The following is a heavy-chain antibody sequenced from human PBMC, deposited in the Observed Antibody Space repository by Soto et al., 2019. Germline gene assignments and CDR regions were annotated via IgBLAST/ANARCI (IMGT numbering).Heavy chain of an antibody. D-gene: IGHD5-12*01. CDR3: TSEYSGYDPQFYFDY. Sequence: GGSLRLSCAASGFTFGDYAMSWFRQAPGKGLEWVGFIRSKAHGGTTEYAASVKGRFTISRDDSKSIAYLQMNSLKTEDTAVYYCTSEYSGYDPQFYFDYWGQGTLVTVSS. CDR2: IRSKAHGGTT. J-gene: IGHJ4*02. CDR1: GFTFGDYA. V-gene: IGHV3-49*03.